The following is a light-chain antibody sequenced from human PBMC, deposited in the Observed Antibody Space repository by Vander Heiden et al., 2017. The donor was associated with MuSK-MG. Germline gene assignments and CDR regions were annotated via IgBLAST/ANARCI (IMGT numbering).Light chain of an antibody. CDR3: YCATDNYLGL. J-gene: IGLJ2*01. CDR2: KDS. V-gene: IGLV3-27*01. CDR1: VLGRKY. Sequence: YELTQPSSGSVSPGQTARITCSGDVLGRKYARWFQQKPGQAPLLLIYKDSERPSGIPERFSGSSSGTTITLTISGAQVEDEAEYYCYCATDNYLGLFGGGTKLTVL.